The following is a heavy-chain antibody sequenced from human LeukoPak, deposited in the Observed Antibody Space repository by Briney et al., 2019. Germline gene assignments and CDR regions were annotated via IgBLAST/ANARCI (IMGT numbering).Heavy chain of an antibody. V-gene: IGHV3-30*18. CDR1: GFTFSSYG. CDR2: ISYDGSNK. D-gene: IGHD1-26*01. Sequence: GGSLRLSCAASGFTFSSYGMHWVRQAPGKGLEWVAVISYDGSNKYYADSVKGRFTISRDNSKNTLYLQMNSLRAEDTAVYYCAKEGARPYFDYWGQGTLVTVSS. J-gene: IGHJ4*02. CDR3: AKEGARPYFDY.